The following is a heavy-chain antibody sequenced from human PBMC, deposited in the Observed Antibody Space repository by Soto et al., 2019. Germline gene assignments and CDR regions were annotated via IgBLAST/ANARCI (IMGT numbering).Heavy chain of an antibody. Sequence: GGSLRLSCAASGFTFSSYSMNWVRQAPGKGLEWVSSISSSSSYIYYADSVKGRFTISRDNAKNSLYLQMNSLRAEDTAVYYCARDRNFDWFSYYGMDVWGQGTTVTVSS. CDR1: GFTFSSYS. J-gene: IGHJ6*02. CDR2: ISSSSSYI. D-gene: IGHD3-9*01. CDR3: ARDRNFDWFSYYGMDV. V-gene: IGHV3-21*01.